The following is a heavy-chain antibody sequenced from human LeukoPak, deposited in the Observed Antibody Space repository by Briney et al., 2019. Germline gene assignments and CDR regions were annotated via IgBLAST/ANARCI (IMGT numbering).Heavy chain of an antibody. Sequence: KPSETLSLTCTVSGGSISSYYWSWIRQPPGKGLEWIGYIYYSGSTNYNPSLKSRVTISVDTSKNQFSLKLSSVTAADTAVYYCARRLRITMVRGVIGWFDPWGQGTLVTVSS. D-gene: IGHD3-10*01. CDR3: ARRLRITMVRGVIGWFDP. CDR1: GGSISSYY. J-gene: IGHJ5*02. CDR2: IYYSGST. V-gene: IGHV4-59*12.